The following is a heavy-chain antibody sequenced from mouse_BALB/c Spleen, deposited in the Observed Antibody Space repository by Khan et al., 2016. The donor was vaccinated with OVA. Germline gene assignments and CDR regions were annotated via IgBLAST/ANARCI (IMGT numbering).Heavy chain of an antibody. D-gene: IGHD1-1*01. CDR2: IYYSGTT. J-gene: IGHJ1*01. Sequence: EVKLEESGPDLVKPSQSLSLTCTVTGYSITSGYSWHWIRQFPGNKLEWMGYIYYSGTTNYNPSLKSRISITRDTSKHQFFLMLNSVTTEDTATFYCARAGTTVVAYWYYDVWGAGTTVTVSS. CDR1: GYSITSGYS. V-gene: IGHV3-1*02. CDR3: ARAGTTVVAYWYYDV.